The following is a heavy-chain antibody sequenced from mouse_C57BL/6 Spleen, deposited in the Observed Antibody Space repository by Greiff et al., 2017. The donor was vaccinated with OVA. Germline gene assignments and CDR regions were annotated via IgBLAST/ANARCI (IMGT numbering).Heavy chain of an antibody. V-gene: IGHV1-50*01. CDR1: GYTFTSYW. CDR3: ARFTTVRNFDY. Sequence: VQLQQPGAELVKPGASVKLSCKASGYTFTSYWMQWVKQRPGQGLEWIGEIDPSDSYTNYNQKFKGKATLTVDTSSSTAYMQLSSLTSEDSAVYYCARFTTVRNFDYWGQGTTLTVSS. D-gene: IGHD1-1*01. J-gene: IGHJ2*01. CDR2: IDPSDSYT.